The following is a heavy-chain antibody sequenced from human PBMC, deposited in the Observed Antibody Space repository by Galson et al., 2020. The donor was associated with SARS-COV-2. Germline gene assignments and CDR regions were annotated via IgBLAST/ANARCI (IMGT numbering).Heavy chain of an antibody. Sequence: QAGGSLRLSCAASGFTFSTSGMHWVRQAPGKGLQWVALISYDGSSKHYADSVKGRFTISRDNSKTTLYLQMNSLRAEDTAVYYCANPPREGSSWELGYWGQGTLVTVSS. D-gene: IGHD6-13*01. CDR3: ANPPREGSSWELGY. J-gene: IGHJ4*02. V-gene: IGHV3-30*18. CDR1: GFTFSTSG. CDR2: ISYDGSSK.